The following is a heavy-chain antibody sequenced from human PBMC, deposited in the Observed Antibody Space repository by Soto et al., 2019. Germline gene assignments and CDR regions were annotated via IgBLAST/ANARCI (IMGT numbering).Heavy chain of an antibody. CDR2: INHSGST. V-gene: IGHV4-34*01. Sequence: SETLSLTCAVYGGSFSGYYWSWIRQPPGKGLEWIGEINHSGSTNYNPSLKSRVTISVDTSKNQFSLKLSSVTAAVTAVYYCARAAEIVVVPAAISYYYYGMDVWGQGTTVTVSS. D-gene: IGHD2-2*02. CDR3: ARAAEIVVVPAAISYYYYGMDV. J-gene: IGHJ6*02. CDR1: GGSFSGYY.